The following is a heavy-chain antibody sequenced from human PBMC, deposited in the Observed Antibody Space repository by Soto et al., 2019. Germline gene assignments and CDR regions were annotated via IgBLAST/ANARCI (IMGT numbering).Heavy chain of an antibody. Sequence: EVQLLESGGGLVQPGGSLRLSCAASGFTFISYAMSWVRQAPGKGLEWVSAISGSGGSTYYGVSVKGRFTISRDNSKNTSYLQMHRLRAEDTAVYYCAKGGDYDYYYYMYVWGNWTTVTVSS. CDR2: ISGSGGST. CDR3: AKGGDYDYYYYMYV. CDR1: GFTFISYA. D-gene: IGHD2-21*02. J-gene: IGHJ6*03. V-gene: IGHV3-23*01.